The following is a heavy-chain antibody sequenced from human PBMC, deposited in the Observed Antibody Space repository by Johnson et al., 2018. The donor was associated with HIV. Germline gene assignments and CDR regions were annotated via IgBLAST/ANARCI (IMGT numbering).Heavy chain of an antibody. CDR2: SSGSGGST. V-gene: IGHV3-23*04. CDR1: GFTFSSSA. D-gene: IGHD6-13*01. Sequence: VQLVESGGGLIQPGGSLRLSCAVSGFTFSSSAMSWVRQAPGKGLEWVSGSSGSGGSTFYADSVKGRFTISRDNSKNTLYLQMNSRRVEDTAVDYCAKDARGRDSSSWLLDIWGQGTMVTVSS. CDR3: AKDARGRDSSSWLLDI. J-gene: IGHJ3*02.